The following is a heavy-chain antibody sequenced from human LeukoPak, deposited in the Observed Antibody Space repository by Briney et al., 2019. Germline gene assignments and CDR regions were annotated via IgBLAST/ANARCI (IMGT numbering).Heavy chain of an antibody. CDR3: ARGPEDIVVVSAKNWFDP. J-gene: IGHJ5*02. D-gene: IGHD2-2*01. CDR2: INHSGST. CDR1: GGSFSGYY. Sequence: SETLSLTCAVYGGSFSGYYWSWIRQPPGKGLEWIGEINHSGSTNYNPSLKSRVTISVDTSKNQFSLKLSSVTAADTAVYYCARGPEDIVVVSAKNWFDPWGQGTLVTVSS. V-gene: IGHV4-34*01.